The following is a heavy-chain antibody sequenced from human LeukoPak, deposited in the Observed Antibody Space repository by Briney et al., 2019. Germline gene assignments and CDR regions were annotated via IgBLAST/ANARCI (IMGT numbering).Heavy chain of an antibody. Sequence: SETLSLTCAVYGGSFSGYDWSWIRQPPGKGLEWIGEINHSGSTNYNPSLKSRVTISVDTSKNQFSLKLSSVTAADTAVYYCARARITMVRGVIMEPYYFDYWGQGTLVTVSS. J-gene: IGHJ4*02. V-gene: IGHV4-34*01. CDR2: INHSGST. CDR1: GGSFSGYD. D-gene: IGHD3-10*01. CDR3: ARARITMVRGVIMEPYYFDY.